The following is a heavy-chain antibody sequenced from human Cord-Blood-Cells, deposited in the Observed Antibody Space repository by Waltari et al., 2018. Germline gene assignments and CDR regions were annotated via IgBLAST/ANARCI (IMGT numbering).Heavy chain of an antibody. CDR3: ARLTRPDYDILTGYWYFDL. Sequence: QLQLQESGPGLVKPSETLSLTCTVSGGSISSSSYYWGWIRQPPGKGLEWIGSIYYSGSTYYNPSLKGRVTISVDTSKNQFSRKLSSVTAADTAVYYCARLTRPDYDILTGYWYFDLWGRGTLVTVSS. D-gene: IGHD3-9*01. V-gene: IGHV4-39*01. J-gene: IGHJ2*01. CDR1: GGSISSSSYY. CDR2: IYYSGST.